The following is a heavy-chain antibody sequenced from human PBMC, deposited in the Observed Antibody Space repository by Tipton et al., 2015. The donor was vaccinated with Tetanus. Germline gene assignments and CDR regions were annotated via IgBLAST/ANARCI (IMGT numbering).Heavy chain of an antibody. D-gene: IGHD3-3*01. CDR2: MNTNSGNT. CDR3: ARKGETYYDFWSGYFPNWFDP. CDR1: GHTFTSYD. Sequence: QLVQSGAEVKKPGASVKVSCKASGHTFTSYDINWVRQATGQGLEWMGWMNTNSGNTGYAQKFQGRVTMTRNTSISTAYMELSSLRSEDTAVYYCARKGETYYDFWSGYFPNWFDPWGQGTLVTVSS. J-gene: IGHJ5*02. V-gene: IGHV1-8*01.